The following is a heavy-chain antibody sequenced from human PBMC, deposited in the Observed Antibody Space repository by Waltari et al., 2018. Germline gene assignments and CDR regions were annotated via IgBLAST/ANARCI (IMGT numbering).Heavy chain of an antibody. Sequence: ELQLLQSGAALEEPGTTARISCRVSGDTFITDYKKWVQQAPGKGLRWMGRVDPEDGETIDADNSQGRVTISADTSTDTAIMALSSLRSEDTAVFSCATALGDSSSASRPFDFWGQGTMITVSS. D-gene: IGHD6-19*01. J-gene: IGHJ3*01. CDR3: ATALGDSSSASRPFDF. CDR2: VDPEDGET. V-gene: IGHV1-69-2*01. CDR1: GDTFITDY.